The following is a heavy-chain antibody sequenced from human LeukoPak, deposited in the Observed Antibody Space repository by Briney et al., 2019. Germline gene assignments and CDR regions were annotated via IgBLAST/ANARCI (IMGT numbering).Heavy chain of an antibody. CDR2: IYGGSST. J-gene: IGHJ3*01. CDR3: ARASKVEAFDV. V-gene: IGHV3-66*01. Sequence: RTGGSLRLSCAASGVTVSSTYMSWVRQAPGKGLEWVSVIYGGSSTYNADSVKGRFTISRDNSKNTLFLQMNSLRAEDTAVYYCARASKVEAFDVWGQGTMVSVSS. CDR1: GVTVSSTY. D-gene: IGHD2-15*01.